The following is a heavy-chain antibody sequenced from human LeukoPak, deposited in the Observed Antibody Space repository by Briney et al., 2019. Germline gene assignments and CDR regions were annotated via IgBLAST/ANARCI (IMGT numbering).Heavy chain of an antibody. J-gene: IGHJ6*03. CDR1: GFTFSSYG. V-gene: IGHV3-30*02. Sequence: GGSLRLSCAASGFTFSSYGMHWVRQAPGKGLEWVAFIRYDGSNKYYADSVKGRFTISRDNSKNTLYLQMNSLRAEDTAVYYCAKDGSSSSTYYYYMDVWGKGTTVNVSS. CDR2: IRYDGSNK. D-gene: IGHD6-6*01. CDR3: AKDGSSSSTYYYYMDV.